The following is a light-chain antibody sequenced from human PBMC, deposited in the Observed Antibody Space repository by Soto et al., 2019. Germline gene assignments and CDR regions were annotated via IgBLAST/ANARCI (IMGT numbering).Light chain of an antibody. CDR2: DGS. Sequence: EIVLMQSPATLSLSPGERATLSCRASQSVSNYLAWYQQKPDQAPRLLIYDGSNRVTGIPARFSGSGSGTDFTLSISSLEPEDFAVYYCQQRSDGLTFGGGTRVEIK. CDR3: QQRSDGLT. J-gene: IGKJ4*01. V-gene: IGKV3-11*01. CDR1: QSVSNY.